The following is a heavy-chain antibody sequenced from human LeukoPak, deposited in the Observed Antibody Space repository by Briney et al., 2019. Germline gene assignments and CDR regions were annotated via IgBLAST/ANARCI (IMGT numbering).Heavy chain of an antibody. CDR1: GYSFTSYW. V-gene: IGHV5-51*01. CDR3: ARHEVGATTGDSGAFDI. CDR2: IYPGDSDT. D-gene: IGHD1-26*01. Sequence: GESLKISCKGSGYSFTSYWIGWVRQMPGKGLEWMGIIYPGDSDTRYSPSFQGQVTISADKSISTAYLQWSSLKASDTAMYYCARHEVGATTGDSGAFDIWGQGTMVTVSS. J-gene: IGHJ3*02.